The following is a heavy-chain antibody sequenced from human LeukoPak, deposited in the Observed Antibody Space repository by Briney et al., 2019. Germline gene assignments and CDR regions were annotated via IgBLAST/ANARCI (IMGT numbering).Heavy chain of an antibody. J-gene: IGHJ4*02. CDR1: GFTFSTYW. D-gene: IGHD2-21*02. Sequence: GGSLRLSCAASGFTFSTYWMSWVRQAPGKGLEWVANIKQDGSEKYYVHSVKGRFTISRDNARNSLNLQMNSLRAEDTAVYYCARDPRSKGGDWGDFDYWGQGTLVTVSS. CDR2: IKQDGSEK. V-gene: IGHV3-7*01. CDR3: ARDPRSKGGDWGDFDY.